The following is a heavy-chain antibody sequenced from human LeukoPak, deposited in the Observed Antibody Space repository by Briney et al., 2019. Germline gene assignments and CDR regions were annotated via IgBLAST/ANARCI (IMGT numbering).Heavy chain of an antibody. D-gene: IGHD6-13*01. CDR3: ARMSEIAVAGILASYFDY. Sequence: SETLSLTCTVSGGSISSYYWSWIRQPPGKGLEWIGYIYYSGSTNYNPSLKSRVTISVDTSKNQFSLKLSSVTAADTAVYYCARMSEIAVAGILASYFDYWGQGTLVTVSS. V-gene: IGHV4-59*01. J-gene: IGHJ4*02. CDR2: IYYSGST. CDR1: GGSISSYY.